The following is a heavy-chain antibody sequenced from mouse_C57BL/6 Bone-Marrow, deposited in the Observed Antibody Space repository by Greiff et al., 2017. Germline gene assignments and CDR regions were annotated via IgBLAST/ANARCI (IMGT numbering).Heavy chain of an antibody. V-gene: IGHV1-69*01. D-gene: IGHD1-1*01. CDR3: ARECYGSSILFAY. CDR1: GYTFTSYW. Sequence: VQLKESGAELVMPGASVKLSCKASGYTFTSYWMHWVKQRPGQGLEWIGEIDPSDSYTNYNQKFKGKATLTADKSSSTAYMQLSSLTSEDAAVYYGARECYGSSILFAYWGQGTLVTVSA. CDR2: IDPSDSYT. J-gene: IGHJ3*01.